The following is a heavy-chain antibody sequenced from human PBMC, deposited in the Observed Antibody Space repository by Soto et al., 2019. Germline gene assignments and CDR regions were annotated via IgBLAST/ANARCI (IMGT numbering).Heavy chain of an antibody. CDR1: GGSISSGGYS. Sequence: SETLSLTCAVSGGSISSGGYSWSWIRQPQGKGLEWIGYIYHSGSTYYNPSLKSRVTISVDRSKNQFSLKLSSVTAADTAVYYCASSHAGAHITAAVHWGQGTLVTVS. CDR2: IYHSGST. CDR3: ASSHAGAHITAAVH. J-gene: IGHJ4*02. V-gene: IGHV4-30-2*01. D-gene: IGHD6-13*01.